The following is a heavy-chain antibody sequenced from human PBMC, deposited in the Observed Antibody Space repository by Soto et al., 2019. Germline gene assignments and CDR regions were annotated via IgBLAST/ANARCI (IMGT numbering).Heavy chain of an antibody. D-gene: IGHD1-1*01. Sequence: ASVKVSCKASGYTFTGYFIHWVRQAPGQGLEWMGWINPNSGGTNYAQKFQGWVTMTRDTSISTAYMQLSRLRSDDTAVYFCARWVNWNYYYGMDVWGQGTTVTVSS. CDR2: INPNSGGT. CDR1: GYTFTGYF. CDR3: ARWVNWNYYYGMDV. J-gene: IGHJ6*02. V-gene: IGHV1-2*04.